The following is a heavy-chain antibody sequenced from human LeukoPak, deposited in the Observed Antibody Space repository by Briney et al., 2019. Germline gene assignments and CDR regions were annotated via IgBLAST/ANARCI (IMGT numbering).Heavy chain of an antibody. V-gene: IGHV3-23*01. CDR2: ITGSGGHT. Sequence: PGGSLRLSCAASGFTFSHYAMTWVRQAPGKGLEWVSAITGSGGHTFYADSVKGRFTISRDNSKNTLYLQMNNLRAEDTAVYYCASGSTGIAAAGGDAFDIWGQGTMVTVSS. J-gene: IGHJ3*02. CDR3: ASGSTGIAAAGGDAFDI. CDR1: GFTFSHYA. D-gene: IGHD6-13*01.